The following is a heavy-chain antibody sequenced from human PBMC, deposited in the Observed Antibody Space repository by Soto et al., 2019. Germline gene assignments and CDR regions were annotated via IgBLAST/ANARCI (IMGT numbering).Heavy chain of an antibody. J-gene: IGHJ4*02. CDR3: ARGVNYYDSSGFYPRDY. CDR1: CYSITTGYY. D-gene: IGHD3-22*01. Sequence: LSLTCAVSCYSITTGYYWGWVRRPPGKGLEWIGSVYHSGRTSYNPSLESRVTISVDTSKNQFSLRLSSVTAADTAVYYCARGVNYYDSSGFYPRDYWGQGILVTVSS. CDR2: VYHSGRT. V-gene: IGHV4-38-2*01.